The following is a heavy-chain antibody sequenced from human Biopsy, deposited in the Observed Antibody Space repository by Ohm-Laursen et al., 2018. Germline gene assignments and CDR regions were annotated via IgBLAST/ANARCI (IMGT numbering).Heavy chain of an antibody. Sequence: SLRLSCAASGFTFDDYAMHWVRQAPGKDLEWVSSLHDRGVTYYADSVKGRFTISGDNSKNTLYLQMNGLRAEDTAVYFCQGGHLPPGQFYGVDAWGQGTTVTVSS. D-gene: IGHD3-16*01. CDR1: GFTFDDYA. J-gene: IGHJ6*02. CDR2: LHDRGVT. CDR3: QGGHLPPGQFYGVDA. V-gene: IGHV3-23*01.